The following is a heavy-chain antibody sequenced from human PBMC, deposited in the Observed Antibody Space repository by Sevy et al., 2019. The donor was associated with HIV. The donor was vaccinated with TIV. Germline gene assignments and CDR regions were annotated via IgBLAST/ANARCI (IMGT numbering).Heavy chain of an antibody. CDR1: GSTFISYV. V-gene: IGHV3-23*01. CDR3: AKEDSGGYLY. D-gene: IGHD3-22*01. CDR2: ISASGGST. J-gene: IGHJ4*02. Sequence: GGSLRLSCAASGSTFISYVMTWVRQAPGKGLEWVSTISASGGSTYYADSVKGRFIISRDNSKNTVDLQMNSLRVGDTAVYYCAKEDSGGYLYWGQGTLVTVSS.